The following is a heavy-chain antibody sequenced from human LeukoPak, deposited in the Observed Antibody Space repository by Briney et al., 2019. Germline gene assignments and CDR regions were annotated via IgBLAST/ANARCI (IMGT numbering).Heavy chain of an antibody. J-gene: IGHJ5*02. CDR1: GGSLSGYY. CDR2: INHSGST. V-gene: IGHV4-34*01. CDR3: ARDAERGDYYDSSGYQP. D-gene: IGHD3-22*01. Sequence: PSETLSLTCAVYGGSLSGYYWSWIRQPPGKGLEWIGEINHSGSTNYNPSLKSRVTISVDTSKNQFSLKLSSVTAADTAVYYCARDAERGDYYDSSGYQPWGQGTLVTVSS.